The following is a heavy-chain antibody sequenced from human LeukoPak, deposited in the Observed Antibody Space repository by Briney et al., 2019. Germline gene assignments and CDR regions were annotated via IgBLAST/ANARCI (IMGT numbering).Heavy chain of an antibody. CDR1: GGTFSSYA. CDR2: IIPILVIA. J-gene: IGHJ4*02. D-gene: IGHD3-10*01. V-gene: IGHV1-69*04. Sequence: PVKVSCKASGGTFSSYAISWVRQAPGQGLEWMGRIIPILVIANYAQKFQGRVTITADKSTSTAYMELSSLRSEDTAVYYCARAQATYYYGSGTLVWGQGTLVTVSS. CDR3: ARAQATYYYGSGTLV.